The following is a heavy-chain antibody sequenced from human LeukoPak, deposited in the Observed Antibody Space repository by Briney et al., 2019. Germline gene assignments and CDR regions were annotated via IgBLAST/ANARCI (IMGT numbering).Heavy chain of an antibody. CDR2: IYTSGST. CDR1: GGSISSYY. Sequence: PSETLSLTCTVSGGSISSYYWSWLRQPAGKGLEWIGRIYTSGSTNYNPSLKSRVTMSVDTSKNQFSLRLSSVTAADTAVYYCARDRDVVVVAATHYYYYYMDVWGKGTTVTVSS. J-gene: IGHJ6*03. CDR3: ARDRDVVVVAATHYYYYYMDV. V-gene: IGHV4-4*07. D-gene: IGHD2-15*01.